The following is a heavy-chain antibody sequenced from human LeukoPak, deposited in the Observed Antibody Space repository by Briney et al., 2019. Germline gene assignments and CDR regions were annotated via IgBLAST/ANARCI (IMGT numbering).Heavy chain of an antibody. CDR2: IYTSGST. V-gene: IGHV4-4*07. Sequence: SETLSLTCTVSGGSISSYYWSWIRQPAGKGLEWIGRIYTSGSTNYNPSLKSRVTISVDTSKNQFSLKLSSVTAADTAVYYCARVSHDFWSGYYDYWGQGTLVTVSS. CDR1: GGSISSYY. J-gene: IGHJ4*02. CDR3: ARVSHDFWSGYYDY. D-gene: IGHD3-3*01.